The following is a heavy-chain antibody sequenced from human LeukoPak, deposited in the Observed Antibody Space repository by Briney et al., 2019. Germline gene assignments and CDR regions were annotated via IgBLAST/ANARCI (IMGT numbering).Heavy chain of an antibody. CDR1: GASISSSSYY. V-gene: IGHV4-39*07. Sequence: SETLSLTCTVSGASISSSSYYWGWLRQPPGKGLEWIGRIYYSGSTYYNPSVNSRVTIAVDTSKNQFSLTLRSVTAADTAVYYCARGPHNGNLVVFLADWGQGTLVTVSS. D-gene: IGHD1-7*01. J-gene: IGHJ4*02. CDR3: ARGPHNGNLVVFLAD. CDR2: IYYSGST.